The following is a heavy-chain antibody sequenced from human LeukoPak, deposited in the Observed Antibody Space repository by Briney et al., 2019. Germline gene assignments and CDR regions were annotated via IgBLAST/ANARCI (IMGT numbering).Heavy chain of an antibody. CDR3: ARVSVVVPAAPFDY. CDR2: ISYDGSNK. Sequence: GRSLRLSCAASGFTFSSYGMHWVRQAPGKGLEWVAVISYDGSNKYYADSVKGRFTISRDNSKNTLYLQMNSLRAEDTAVYYCARVSVVVPAAPFDYWGQGTLVTVSS. J-gene: IGHJ4*02. CDR1: GFTFSSYG. D-gene: IGHD2-2*01. V-gene: IGHV3-30*03.